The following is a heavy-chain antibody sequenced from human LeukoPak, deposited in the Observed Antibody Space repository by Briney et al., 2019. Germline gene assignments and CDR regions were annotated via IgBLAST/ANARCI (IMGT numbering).Heavy chain of an antibody. CDR3: ARGSSMVREVIFLPFDY. V-gene: IGHV1-2*02. Sequence: ASVKVSCKASGYTFTGYYMHWVRQAPGQGLEWMGWINPNSGGTNYAQKFQGRVTMTRDTSISTAYMELSRLRSDDTAVYYCARGSSMVREVIFLPFDYWGQGTLVTVSS. CDR2: INPNSGGT. CDR1: GYTFTGYY. D-gene: IGHD3-10*01. J-gene: IGHJ4*02.